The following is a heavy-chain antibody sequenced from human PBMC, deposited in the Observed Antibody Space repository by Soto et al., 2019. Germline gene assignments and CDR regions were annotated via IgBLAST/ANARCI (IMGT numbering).Heavy chain of an antibody. V-gene: IGHV3-21*01. J-gene: IGHJ4*02. Sequence: EVQLVESGGGLLKPGGSLRLSCAASGFTFSGYTMHWVRQAPGKGLEWVSSISSSSNYIDYADSVKGRFTISRDNAKNSLYLQMNSLRAEDTAVYYCARAVGATTSPGYWGQGTLVTVSS. CDR3: ARAVGATTSPGY. CDR2: ISSSSNYI. D-gene: IGHD1-26*01. CDR1: GFTFSGYT.